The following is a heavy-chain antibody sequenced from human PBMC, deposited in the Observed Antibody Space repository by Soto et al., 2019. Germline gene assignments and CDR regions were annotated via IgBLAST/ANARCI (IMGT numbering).Heavy chain of an antibody. CDR1: GDSVSSNRAA. J-gene: IGHJ4*02. CDR3: AQGNYHFDY. Sequence: QVPLQQSGPGLVKPSQTLSLTCAISGDSVSSNRAAWNGIRQSPSRGLAWLGSTYYRSKWYIHYAVSMKSPLTINPDTSKNQSAHQLTSVTPEYTAVYYCAQGNYHFDYWGQGTLVTVSS. D-gene: IGHD1-7*01. V-gene: IGHV6-1*01. CDR2: TYYRSKWYI.